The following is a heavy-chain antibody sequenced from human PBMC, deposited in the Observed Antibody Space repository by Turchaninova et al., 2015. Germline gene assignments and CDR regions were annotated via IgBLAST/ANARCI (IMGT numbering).Heavy chain of an antibody. Sequence: QVQLVQSGAEVKKPGSSVKVSCKASGGTFSSTAISWVRPAPGQGLGWMGGIIPVFGTGNYAQKFRGRGPITADESTTTAYMELSSLRSEDTAIYYCTKDHIGSCGYWGQGTLVTVSS. CDR3: TKDHIGSCGY. J-gene: IGHJ4*02. V-gene: IGHV1-69*01. D-gene: IGHD1-26*01. CDR1: GGTFSSTA. CDR2: IIPVFGTG.